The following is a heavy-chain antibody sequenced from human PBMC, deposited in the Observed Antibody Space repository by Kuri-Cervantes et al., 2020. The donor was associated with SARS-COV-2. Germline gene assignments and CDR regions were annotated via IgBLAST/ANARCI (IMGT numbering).Heavy chain of an antibody. Sequence: SCAASGFTFSSYGMHWVRQAPGKGLEWVAFIRYDGSNKYYADSVKGRFTISRDNSKNTLYLQMNSLRAEDTAVYYCAGLYSSSWSYDYWGQGTLVTVSS. CDR2: IRYDGSNK. V-gene: IGHV3-30*02. CDR3: AGLYSSSWSYDY. J-gene: IGHJ4*02. D-gene: IGHD6-13*01. CDR1: GFTFSSYG.